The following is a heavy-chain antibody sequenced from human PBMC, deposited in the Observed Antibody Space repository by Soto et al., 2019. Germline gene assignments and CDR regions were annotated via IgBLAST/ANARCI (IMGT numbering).Heavy chain of an antibody. CDR1: GYSFTSYW. CDR3: ASGDLGYYYGMDV. J-gene: IGHJ6*02. CDR2: IYPGDSDT. V-gene: IGHV5-51*01. Sequence: PGESLKISCKGSGYSFTSYWIGWVRRMPGKGLEWMGIIYPGDSDTRYSPSFQGQVTISADKSISTAYLQWSSLRASDTAMYYCASGDLGYYYGMDVWGQGTTVTVSS. D-gene: IGHD3-3*01.